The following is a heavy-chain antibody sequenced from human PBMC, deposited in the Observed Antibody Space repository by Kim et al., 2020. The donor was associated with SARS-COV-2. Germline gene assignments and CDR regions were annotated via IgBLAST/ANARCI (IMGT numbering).Heavy chain of an antibody. Sequence: PSFQGQVTISADKSISTAYLQWSSLKASDTAMYYCARLLVDIVATRFDYWGQGTLVTVSS. V-gene: IGHV5-51*01. CDR3: ARLLVDIVATRFDY. J-gene: IGHJ4*02. D-gene: IGHD5-12*01.